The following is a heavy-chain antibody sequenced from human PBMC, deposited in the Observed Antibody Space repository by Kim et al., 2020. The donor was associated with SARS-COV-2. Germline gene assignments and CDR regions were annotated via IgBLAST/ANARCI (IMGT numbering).Heavy chain of an antibody. CDR2: GST. V-gene: IGHV4-30-2*01. J-gene: IGHJ4*02. CDR3: ARVGYGYDY. Sequence: GSTYYNPSLKSRVTISVDRSKNQFSLKLSSVTAADTAVYYCARVGYGYDYWGQGTLVTVSS. D-gene: IGHD5-18*01.